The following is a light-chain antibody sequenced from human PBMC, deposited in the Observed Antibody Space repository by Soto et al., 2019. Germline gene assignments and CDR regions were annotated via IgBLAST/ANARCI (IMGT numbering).Light chain of an antibody. CDR1: SSNIGAGYD. CDR2: GNS. Sequence: QSVLTQPPSVSGAPGQRVTISCTGSSSNIGAGYDVHWYQQLPGTAPKLLIYGNSNRPSGVPDLFSGSKSGTSASLAITGLQAEDEADYYCQSYDSSLSGYVVFGGGTKLAFL. J-gene: IGLJ2*01. V-gene: IGLV1-40*01. CDR3: QSYDSSLSGYVV.